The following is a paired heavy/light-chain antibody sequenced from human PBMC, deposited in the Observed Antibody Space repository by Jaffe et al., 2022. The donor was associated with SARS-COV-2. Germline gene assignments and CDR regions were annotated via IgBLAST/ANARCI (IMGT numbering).Heavy chain of an antibody. V-gene: IGHV2-26*01. CDR3: ARSTYYYGSGSYYMAYYYYYGMDV. J-gene: IGHJ6*02. CDR1: GFSLSNARMG. Sequence: QVTLKESGPVLVKPTETLTLTCTVSGFSLSNARMGVSWIRQPPGKALEWLAHIFSNDEKSYSTSLKSRLTISKDTSKSQVVLTMTNMDPVDTATYYCARSTYYYGSGSYYMAYYYYYGMDVWGQGTTVTVSS. CDR2: IFSNDEK. D-gene: IGHD3-10*01.
Light chain of an antibody. CDR3: MQALQTPHVT. J-gene: IGKJ1*01. CDR1: QSLLHSNGYNY. Sequence: DIVMTQSPLSLPVTPGEPASISCRSSQSLLHSNGYNYLDWYLQKPGQSPQLLIYLGSNRASGVPDRFSGSGSGTDFTLKISRVEAEDVGVYYCMQALQTPHVTFGQGTKVEIK. V-gene: IGKV2-28*01. CDR2: LGS.